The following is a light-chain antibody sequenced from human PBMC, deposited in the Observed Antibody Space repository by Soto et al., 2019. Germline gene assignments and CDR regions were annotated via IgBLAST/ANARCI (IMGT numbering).Light chain of an antibody. CDR3: QTWGTGIWV. J-gene: IGLJ3*02. CDR1: SGYSTYG. Sequence: QLVLTQSPSASASLGASVKLTCTLSSGYSTYGIAWHQQQPEKGPRFLMKLNSDGSHNKGDGIPDRFSGSSSGAERYLTIYSLQLEDEADYYYQTWGTGIWVFGGGTKLTVL. V-gene: IGLV4-69*01. CDR2: LNSDGSH.